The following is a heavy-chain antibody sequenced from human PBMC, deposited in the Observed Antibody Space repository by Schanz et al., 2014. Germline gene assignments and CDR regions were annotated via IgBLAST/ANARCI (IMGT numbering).Heavy chain of an antibody. J-gene: IGHJ4*02. CDR2: ISNSGTTM. D-gene: IGHD6-19*01. CDR1: GFIFSNFA. Sequence: EVQLVESGGGLVQPGGSLRLSCAASGFIFSNFAMEWVRQAPGKGLEWVSYISNSGTTMYYADSVKGRFTISRDNAKNSLYLQMNSLRVEDTAVYYCARDLISSGWYGWGQGTLVTVSS. CDR3: ARDLISSGWYG. V-gene: IGHV3-48*04.